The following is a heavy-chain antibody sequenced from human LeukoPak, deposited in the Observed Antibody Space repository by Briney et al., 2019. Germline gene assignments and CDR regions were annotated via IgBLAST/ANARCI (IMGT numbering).Heavy chain of an antibody. V-gene: IGHV4-34*01. CDR1: GGSFRGYY. CDR3: ARGVSVAGLDY. Sequence: SETLSLTCAVYGGSFRGYYWGWIRQPPGRGLEWIGEINHSGSTNYNPSLKSRVTISVGTSKNQFSLKLSSVTAADTAVYYCARGVSVAGLDYWGQGTLVTVSS. CDR2: INHSGST. D-gene: IGHD6-19*01. J-gene: IGHJ4*02.